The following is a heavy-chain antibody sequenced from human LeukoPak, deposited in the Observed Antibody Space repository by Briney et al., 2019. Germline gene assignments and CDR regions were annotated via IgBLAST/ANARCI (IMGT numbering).Heavy chain of an antibody. CDR1: GFTFTDYY. V-gene: IGHV3-11*01. CDR3: ARGGAHGMDV. Sequence: GSLRLSCAASGFTFTDYYMTWIRPAPGKGLEWVSYLSGDSDTIDYADAVRGRFTISRDNAKDSVYLQMNSLRAEDTALYYCARGGAHGMDVWGQGTTVTVS. D-gene: IGHD1-26*01. J-gene: IGHJ6*02. CDR2: LSGDSDTI.